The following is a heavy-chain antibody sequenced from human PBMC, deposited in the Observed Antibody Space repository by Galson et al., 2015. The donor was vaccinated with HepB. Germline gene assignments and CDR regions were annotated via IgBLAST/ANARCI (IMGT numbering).Heavy chain of an antibody. Sequence: SETLSLTCTVSGGSISSYYWSWIRQPAGKGLEWIGRIYTSGSTNYNPSLKSRVTMSVDTSKNQFSLKLSSVTAADTAVYYCARVESYSSSWYGLGYYYYGMDVWGQGTTVTVSS. CDR1: GGSISSYY. D-gene: IGHD6-13*01. CDR3: ARVESYSSSWYGLGYYYYGMDV. J-gene: IGHJ6*02. CDR2: IYTSGST. V-gene: IGHV4-4*07.